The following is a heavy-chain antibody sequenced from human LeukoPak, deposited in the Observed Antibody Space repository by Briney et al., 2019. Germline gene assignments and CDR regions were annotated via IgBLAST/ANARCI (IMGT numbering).Heavy chain of an antibody. D-gene: IGHD6-19*01. J-gene: IGHJ5*02. CDR2: IYSGGST. CDR3: ARARIAVAGGGFDP. Sequence: GGSLRLSCAASGFTFSSYWMSWVRQAPGKGLEWVSVIYSGGSTYYSDSVKGRFTISRDNSKNTLYLQMNSLRAEDTAVYYCARARIAVAGGGFDPWGQGTLVTVSS. V-gene: IGHV3-66*01. CDR1: GFTFSSYW.